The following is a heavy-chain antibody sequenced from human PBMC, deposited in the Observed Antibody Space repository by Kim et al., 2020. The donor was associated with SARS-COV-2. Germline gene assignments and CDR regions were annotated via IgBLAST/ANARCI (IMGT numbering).Heavy chain of an antibody. CDR3: ARVDPYGSGSYPDY. CDR1: GGSISSSNW. Sequence: SETLSLTCAVSGGSISSSNWWSWVRQPPGKGLEWIGEIYHSGSTNYNPSLKSRVTISVDKSKNQFSLKLSSVTAADTAVYYCARVDPYGSGSYPDYWGQGTLVTVSS. V-gene: IGHV4-4*02. CDR2: IYHSGST. J-gene: IGHJ4*02. D-gene: IGHD3-10*01.